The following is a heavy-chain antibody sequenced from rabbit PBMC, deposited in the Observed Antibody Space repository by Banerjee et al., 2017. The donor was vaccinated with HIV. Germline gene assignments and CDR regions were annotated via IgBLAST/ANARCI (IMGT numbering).Heavy chain of an antibody. CDR1: GFFFSSGYD. CDR2: IYTGTSGST. Sequence: QSLEESGGDLVKPGASLTLTCTASGFFFSSGYDMCWVRQAPGKGLEWIACIYTGTSGSTCYASWAKGRFTISKASWTTVTLQMTSLTAADTASYFCARDLAGVIGWNFNLWGPGTLVTVS. D-gene: IGHD4-1*01. V-gene: IGHV1S40*01. CDR3: ARDLAGVIGWNFNL. J-gene: IGHJ4*01.